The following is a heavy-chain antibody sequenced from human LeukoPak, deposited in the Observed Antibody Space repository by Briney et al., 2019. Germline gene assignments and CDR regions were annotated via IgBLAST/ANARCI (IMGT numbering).Heavy chain of an antibody. CDR1: GGSISSYY. V-gene: IGHV4-59*08. CDR3: ARHPYEQLDPFDY. J-gene: IGHJ4*02. Sequence: SETLSLTCTVSGGSISSYYWSWIRQPPGKGLEWIGYIYYSGSTNYNPSLKSRVTISVDTSRNQFSLKLSSVTAADTAVYYCARHPYEQLDPFDYWGQGTLVTVSS. D-gene: IGHD6-6*01. CDR2: IYYSGST.